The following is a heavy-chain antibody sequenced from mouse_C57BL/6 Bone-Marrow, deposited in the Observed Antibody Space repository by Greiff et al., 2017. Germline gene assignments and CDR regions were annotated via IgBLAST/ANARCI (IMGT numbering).Heavy chain of an antibody. CDR2: INPNNGGT. V-gene: IGHV1-26*01. J-gene: IGHJ1*03. CDR3: ARRMVKGYFDV. D-gene: IGHD2-1*01. Sequence: VQLQQSGPELVKPGASVKISCKASGYTFTDYYMNWVKQRHGKSLEWIGDINPNNGGTSYNQKFKGKATLTVDKSSSTAYMELRSLTSEDSAVYYCARRMVKGYFDVWGTGTTVTVSS. CDR1: GYTFTDYY.